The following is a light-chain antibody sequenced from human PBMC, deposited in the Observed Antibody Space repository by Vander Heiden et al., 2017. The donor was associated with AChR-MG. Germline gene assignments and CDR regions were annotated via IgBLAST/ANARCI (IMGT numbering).Light chain of an antibody. CDR2: GAS. CDR3: QQYNNWPPA. Sequence: EIVMTQSPATLSVSPGERATLSCRASQSVSSNLAWYQQKPGQAPRLLIEGASTRATGIPARFSGSGSGTEFTLTISSLQSEDFAVYYCQQYNNWPPAFGGGTKVEIK. J-gene: IGKJ4*01. V-gene: IGKV3-15*01. CDR1: QSVSSN.